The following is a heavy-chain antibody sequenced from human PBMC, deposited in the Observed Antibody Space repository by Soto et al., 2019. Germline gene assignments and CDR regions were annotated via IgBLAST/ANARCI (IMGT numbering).Heavy chain of an antibody. CDR3: ARGTSWQLPFDY. Sequence: SETLSLTCTVSSDSISSYYWSWIRQPPGKRLEWIGYISYSGSTDYNPSLKSRVTISGDTSKNQFSLKVSSVTAADTAVYYCARGTSWQLPFDYWGQGTPVTVYS. J-gene: IGHJ4*02. D-gene: IGHD6-13*01. CDR1: SDSISSYY. V-gene: IGHV4-59*01. CDR2: ISYSGST.